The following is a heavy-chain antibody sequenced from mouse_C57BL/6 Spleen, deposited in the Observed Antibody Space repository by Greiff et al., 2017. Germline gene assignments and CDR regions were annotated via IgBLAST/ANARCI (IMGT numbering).Heavy chain of an antibody. J-gene: IGHJ1*03. D-gene: IGHD2-3*01. V-gene: IGHV10-1*01. CDR2: IRSKSNNYAT. CDR3: VSLYDGYYDWYFDV. CDR1: GFSFNTYA. Sequence: EVQLVESGGGLVQPKGSLKLSCAASGFSFNTYAMNWVRQAPGKGLEWVARIRSKSNNYATYYADSVKDRFTISRDDSESMLYLQMNNLKTEDTAMYYCVSLYDGYYDWYFDVWGTGTTVTVSS.